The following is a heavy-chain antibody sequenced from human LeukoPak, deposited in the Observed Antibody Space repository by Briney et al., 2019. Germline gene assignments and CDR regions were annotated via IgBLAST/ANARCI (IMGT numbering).Heavy chain of an antibody. CDR1: GFTLSSYT. Sequence: PGGSLRLSCAASGFTLSSYTMSWVRQAPGKGKEWVSLISGSGGITYYADSVKGRFTISRDNSKNTLYLQMDSLRAEDTAVYYCAKDSAAVGGPTTDWGQGTLVTVSS. J-gene: IGHJ4*02. D-gene: IGHD6-13*01. CDR2: ISGSGGIT. V-gene: IGHV3-23*01. CDR3: AKDSAAVGGPTTD.